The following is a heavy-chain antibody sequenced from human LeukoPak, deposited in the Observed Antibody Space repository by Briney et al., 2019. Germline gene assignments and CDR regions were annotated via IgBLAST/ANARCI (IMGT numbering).Heavy chain of an antibody. Sequence: GGSLRLSCAASEFTFSSYSMNWVRQAPGKGLEWVSSISSSSSYIYYADSVKGRFTISRDNSKSTLYIQMNSLRAEDTAVYYCARAKPKNMVRGLIMRRESRYYFDYWGQGTLVTVSS. J-gene: IGHJ4*02. V-gene: IGHV3-21*04. CDR1: EFTFSSYS. CDR3: ARAKPKNMVRGLIMRRESRYYFDY. CDR2: ISSSSSYI. D-gene: IGHD3-10*01.